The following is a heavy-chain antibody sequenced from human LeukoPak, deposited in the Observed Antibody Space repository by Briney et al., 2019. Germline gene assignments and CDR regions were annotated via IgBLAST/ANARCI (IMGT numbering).Heavy chain of an antibody. J-gene: IGHJ4*02. V-gene: IGHV3-30*18. CDR1: GFTFSNYG. CDR2: ISYDGNNK. Sequence: PGGSLRLSCAASGFTFSNYGMHWVRQAPGNGLEWVAVISYDGNNKYYADSVQGRFTISRDNSKNTLYLQMNSLRAEDTAVYYCAKDQSYSGTYYPFDYWGQGTLVTVSS. D-gene: IGHD1-26*01. CDR3: AKDQSYSGTYYPFDY.